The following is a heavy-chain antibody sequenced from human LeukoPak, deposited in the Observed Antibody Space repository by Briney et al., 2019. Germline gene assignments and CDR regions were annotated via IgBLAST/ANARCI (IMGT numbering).Heavy chain of an antibody. CDR1: GFTVSSNE. CDR3: ARVYSYDSSGYYLPLPDY. D-gene: IGHD3-22*01. J-gene: IGHJ4*02. V-gene: IGHV3-38-3*01. Sequence: GGSLRLSCAASGFTVSSNEMSWVRQAPGKGLEWVSSISGGSTYYADSRKGRFTISRDNAKNTLYLQMNSLRAEDTAVYYCARVYSYDSSGYYLPLPDYWGQGTLVTVSS. CDR2: ISGGST.